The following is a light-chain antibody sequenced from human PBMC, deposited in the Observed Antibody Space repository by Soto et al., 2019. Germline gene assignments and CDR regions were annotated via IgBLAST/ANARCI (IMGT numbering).Light chain of an antibody. CDR1: NSDVGRYNS. Sequence: QSALTQPHSVSGSPGQSVTISCTGTNSDVGRYNSVSWYQQLPGKAPKIIISAVRQRPSGVPDRFSGSKSGNTASLTISGLQADDEADYFCFSYTANDNWVFG. V-gene: IGLV2-11*01. CDR2: AVR. J-gene: IGLJ3*02. CDR3: FSYTANDNWV.